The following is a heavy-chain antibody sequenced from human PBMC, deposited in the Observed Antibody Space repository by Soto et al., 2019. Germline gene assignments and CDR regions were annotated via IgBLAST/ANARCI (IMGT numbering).Heavy chain of an antibody. CDR2: ISGSGDST. J-gene: IGHJ4*02. D-gene: IGHD3-10*01. CDR3: AKALYGGFTY. V-gene: IGHV3-23*01. Sequence: EVRLLESGGGLVQPGGSLRLSCAASGFTFSVYAMSWVRQAPGKGLEWVSGISGSGDSTQYADSVKGRFTVSRDNSKSMLYLQTNSLRAEDTAIYYCAKALYGGFTYWGQGTLVTVSS. CDR1: GFTFSVYA.